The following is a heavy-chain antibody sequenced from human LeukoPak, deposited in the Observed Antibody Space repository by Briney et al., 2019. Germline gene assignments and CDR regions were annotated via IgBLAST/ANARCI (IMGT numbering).Heavy chain of an antibody. CDR1: GYTFTGYY. Sequence: ASVKVSCKASGYTFTGYYMHWVRQAPGQGLEWMGWINPNSGGTNYAQKFQGRATMTRDTSISTAYMELSRLRSDDTAVYYCATLSLYCSSTSCPQSEVYYFDYWGQGTLVTVSS. CDR2: INPNSGGT. J-gene: IGHJ4*02. CDR3: ATLSLYCSSTSCPQSEVYYFDY. D-gene: IGHD2-2*01. V-gene: IGHV1-2*02.